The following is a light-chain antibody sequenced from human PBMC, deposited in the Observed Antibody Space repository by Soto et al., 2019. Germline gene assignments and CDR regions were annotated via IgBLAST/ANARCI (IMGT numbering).Light chain of an antibody. CDR1: SSDVGGYNY. CDR2: DVS. CDR3: SSYTSSSTPLYV. J-gene: IGLJ1*01. V-gene: IGLV2-14*01. Sequence: QSVLTQPASVSGSPGRSITISCTGTSSDVGGYNYVSWYQQHPGKAPKLMIYDVSNRPSGVSNRFSGSKSGNTASLTISGLQAGDEADYYCSSYTSSSTPLYVFGTGTKVTVL.